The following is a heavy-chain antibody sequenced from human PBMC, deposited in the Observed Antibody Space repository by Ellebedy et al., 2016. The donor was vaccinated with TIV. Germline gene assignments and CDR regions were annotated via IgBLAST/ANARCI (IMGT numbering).Heavy chain of an antibody. D-gene: IGHD3-10*01. CDR1: GYSFTNYW. V-gene: IGHV5-51*01. J-gene: IGHJ6*02. Sequence: GESLKISCQASGYSFTNYWIGWVRQMPGKGLEWMGIIYPGDYDNRYSPSFEGQVTISVDKSISTAYLQWNSLKASDTATYYCARRMLRGGIRYAMDVWGQGTTVTVSS. CDR2: IYPGDYDN. CDR3: ARRMLRGGIRYAMDV.